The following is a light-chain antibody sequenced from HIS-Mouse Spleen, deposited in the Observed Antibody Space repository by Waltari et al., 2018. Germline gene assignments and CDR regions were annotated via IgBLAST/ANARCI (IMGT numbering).Light chain of an antibody. CDR1: QSVSSN. Sequence: EIVMTQSPATLSVSPGVTATLTHRAIQSVSSNLAWYQQKPGQAPRLLINYAATRATGIPARFSGSGSGTEFTLTISSMQSEDFAVDYCQQYNNWPLYTFGQGTKLEIK. CDR3: QQYNNWPLYT. J-gene: IGKJ2*01. CDR2: YAA. V-gene: IGKV3-15*01.